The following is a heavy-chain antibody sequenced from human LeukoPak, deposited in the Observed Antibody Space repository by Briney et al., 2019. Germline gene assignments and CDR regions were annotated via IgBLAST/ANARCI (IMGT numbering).Heavy chain of an antibody. CDR2: INPNSGGT. Sequence: ASVKVSCKASGYTFPGYFMHWVRQAPGQGLEWMGRINPNSGGTNYAQKFQGRVTMTRDTSISTAYMELSRLKSDDTAVYYCARESTYYDSTEYYQGDAFDIWGQGTMVTVSS. D-gene: IGHD3-22*01. V-gene: IGHV1-2*02. CDR1: GYTFPGYF. CDR3: ARESTYYDSTEYYQGDAFDI. J-gene: IGHJ3*02.